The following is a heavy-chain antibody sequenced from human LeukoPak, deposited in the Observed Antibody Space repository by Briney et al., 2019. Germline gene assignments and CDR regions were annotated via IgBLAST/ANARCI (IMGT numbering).Heavy chain of an antibody. CDR3: ARRGPSVAGPYDY. V-gene: IGHV3-21*01. J-gene: IGHJ4*02. D-gene: IGHD6-19*01. CDR1: TLIFGDYS. CDR2: ISSDSRHI. Sequence: GGSLRLSCSASTLIFGDYSMNWVRQAPGKGLEWVSSISSDSRHIYYADSVKGRFTISRDNAKNSLYLQMNSLRAEDTAVYYCARRGPSVAGPYDYWGQGTLVTVSS.